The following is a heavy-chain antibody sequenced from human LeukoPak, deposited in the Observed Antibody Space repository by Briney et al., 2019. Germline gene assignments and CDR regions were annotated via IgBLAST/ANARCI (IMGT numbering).Heavy chain of an antibody. D-gene: IGHD4-23*01. J-gene: IGHJ4*02. CDR3: ARVKKGGNSAFYFDY. V-gene: IGHV4-4*07. Sequence: PSETLSLTCTVSGGSLSSYYWIWIRQPAGKGLEWIGLIYSSGSTNYNPSLKSRVTMSVDTSKNQFSLKLSSVTAANTAVYYCARVKKGGNSAFYFDYWGQGTLVTVSS. CDR2: IYSSGST. CDR1: GGSLSSYY.